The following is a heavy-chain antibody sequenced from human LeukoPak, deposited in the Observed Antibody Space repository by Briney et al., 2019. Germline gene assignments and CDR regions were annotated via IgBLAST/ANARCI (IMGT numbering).Heavy chain of an antibody. CDR3: ARGQRGSYYGFFDY. D-gene: IGHD1-26*01. V-gene: IGHV3-30*02. J-gene: IGHJ4*02. CDR1: GFTFSSYG. Sequence: PGGSLRLSCAASGFTFSSYGMHWVRQAPGKGLEWVAFIRYDGSNKYYADSVKGRFTISRDNSKNTLYLQMNSLRAEDTAVYYCARGQRGSYYGFFDYWGQGTLVTVSS. CDR2: IRYDGSNK.